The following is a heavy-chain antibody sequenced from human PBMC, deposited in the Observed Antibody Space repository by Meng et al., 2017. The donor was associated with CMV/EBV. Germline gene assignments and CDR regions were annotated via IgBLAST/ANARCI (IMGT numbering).Heavy chain of an antibody. Sequence: AETLSLTCTVSGGSISSYSWSWIRQPPGKGLEWIGYIYYSGSTNYNPDLKSRVTISVDTSTNKSSLKLSSVPAADTAVYYCARGVEMATINYYGMDVWGQGTTVTVSS. J-gene: IGHJ6*02. V-gene: IGHV4-59*01. CDR1: GGSISSYS. D-gene: IGHD5-24*01. CDR3: ARGVEMATINYYGMDV. CDR2: IYYSGST.